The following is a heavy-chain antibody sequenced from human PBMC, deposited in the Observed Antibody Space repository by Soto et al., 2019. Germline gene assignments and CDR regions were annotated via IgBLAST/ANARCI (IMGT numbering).Heavy chain of an antibody. CDR2: INSDGSST. J-gene: IGHJ4*02. Sequence: TGGSLRLSCAASGFTFSSYWMHWVRQAPGKGLVWVSRINSDGSSTSYADSVKGRFTISRDNAKNTLYLQMNSLRAEDTAVYYCARAAGFGELLYIDYWGQGTLVTVSS. CDR1: GFTFSSYW. D-gene: IGHD3-10*01. CDR3: ARAAGFGELLYIDY. V-gene: IGHV3-74*01.